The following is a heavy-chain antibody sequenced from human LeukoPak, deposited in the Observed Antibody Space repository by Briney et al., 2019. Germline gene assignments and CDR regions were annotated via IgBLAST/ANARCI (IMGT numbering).Heavy chain of an antibody. D-gene: IGHD3-3*01. CDR3: AEGSRDHDFWSGYFDY. CDR2: IIPIFGTA. V-gene: IGHV1-69*13. J-gene: IGHJ4*02. Sequence: ASVKVSCKASGGTFSSYAISWVRQAPGQGLEWMGGIIPIFGTANYAQKFQGRVTITADESTSTAYMELSSLRSEDTAVYYCAEGSRDHDFWSGYFDYWGQGTLVTVSS. CDR1: GGTFSSYA.